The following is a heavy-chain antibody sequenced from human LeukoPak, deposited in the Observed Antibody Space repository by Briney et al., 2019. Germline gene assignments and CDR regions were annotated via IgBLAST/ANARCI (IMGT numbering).Heavy chain of an antibody. CDR3: ARLYSSSSLGLDS. CDR1: GFTFSRFE. D-gene: IGHD6-6*01. J-gene: IGHJ4*02. V-gene: IGHV3-48*03. CDR2: ISSSGTTI. Sequence: GSLRLSCAASGFTFSRFEMNWVRQAPGKGLEWLSYISSSGTTIYYADSVKGRFTISRDNAKNSLYLQINSLRAEDTAVYYCARLYSSSSLGLDSWGQGALVTVSS.